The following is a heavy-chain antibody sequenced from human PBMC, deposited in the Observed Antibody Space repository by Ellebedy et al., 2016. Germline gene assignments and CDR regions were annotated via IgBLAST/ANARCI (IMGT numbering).Heavy chain of an antibody. J-gene: IGHJ4*02. CDR2: INPISGIT. CDR1: GYSFTGQN. Sequence: ASVKVSCXASGYSFTGQNIHWVRQAPGQGLEWMGWINPISGITKSAQNFQVRVTMTRDTSISTAYMELSRLRSDDTAMYYCARNLGYCGTTTCWGQGTVVTVSS. CDR3: ARNLGYCGTTTC. D-gene: IGHD2-21*01. V-gene: IGHV1-2*02.